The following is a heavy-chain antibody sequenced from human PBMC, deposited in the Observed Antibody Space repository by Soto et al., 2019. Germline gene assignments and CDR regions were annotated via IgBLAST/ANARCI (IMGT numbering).Heavy chain of an antibody. J-gene: IGHJ6*02. D-gene: IGHD3-9*01. CDR3: ARDRLILTGYYKVYYYGMDV. Sequence: SETLSLTCTVSGGSISSSSYYWGWIRQPPGKGLEWIGSIYHSGSTNYNPSLKSRVTISVDTSKNQFSLKLSPVTAADTAVYYCARDRLILTGYYKVYYYGMDVWGQGTTVTVSS. CDR2: IYHSGST. CDR1: GGSISSSSYY. V-gene: IGHV4-39*07.